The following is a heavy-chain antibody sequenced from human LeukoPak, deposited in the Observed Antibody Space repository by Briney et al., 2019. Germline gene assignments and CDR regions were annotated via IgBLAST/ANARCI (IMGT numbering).Heavy chain of an antibody. J-gene: IGHJ4*02. CDR1: GFTFSTYG. D-gene: IGHD3-10*01. V-gene: IGHV3-21*01. CDR3: ARARGSGPTYFDY. CDR2: ISSSSSYI. Sequence: PGGSLRLSCEASGFTFSTYGMNWVRQAPGKGLEWVSSISSSSSYIYYADSVKGRFTISRDNAKNSLYLQMNSLRAEDTAVYYCARARGSGPTYFDYWGQGTLVTVSS.